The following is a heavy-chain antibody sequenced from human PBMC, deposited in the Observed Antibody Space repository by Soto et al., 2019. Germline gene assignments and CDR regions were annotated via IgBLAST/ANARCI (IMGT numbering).Heavy chain of an antibody. V-gene: IGHV3-7*03. CDR1: GFTFSSYR. D-gene: IGHD6-6*01. J-gene: IGHJ4*02. Sequence: EVQLVESGGGLVQPGGSLRLSCAASGFTFSSYRMSWVRQAPGKGLEWVANIKQDGSEKYYVDSVKGRFTISRDNAKNSLYLKMNSLRAEDTAVYYCARKIAAHDYWGQGTLVTVSS. CDR3: ARKIAAHDY. CDR2: IKQDGSEK.